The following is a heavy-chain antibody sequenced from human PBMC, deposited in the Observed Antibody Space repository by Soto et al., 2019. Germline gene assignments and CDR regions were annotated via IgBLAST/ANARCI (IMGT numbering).Heavy chain of an antibody. CDR3: AREYDSREFGMDV. D-gene: IGHD3-22*01. J-gene: IGHJ6*02. V-gene: IGHV4-31*03. CDR1: GGSISSGGYY. CDR2: IHYSGST. Sequence: QVQLQESGPGLVKPSQTLSLTCTVSGGSISSGGYYWSWIRQHPGKGLEWIGYIHYSGSTYYNSSLKSRVTISVDTSKNQFSLKLSSVTAADTAVYYCAREYDSREFGMDVWGQGTTVTVSS.